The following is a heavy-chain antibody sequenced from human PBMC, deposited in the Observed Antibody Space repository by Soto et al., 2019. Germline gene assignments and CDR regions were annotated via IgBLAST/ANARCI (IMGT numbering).Heavy chain of an antibody. J-gene: IGHJ6*02. CDR1: GGSFSGYY. D-gene: IGHD3-10*01. Sequence: SETLSLTCAVYGGSFSGYYWSWIRQPPGKGLEWIGEINHSGSTNYNPSLKSRVTISVDTSKNQFSLKLSSVTAADTAVYYCARDRPNYGSATYGMDVWGQGTTVTVSS. CDR3: ARDRPNYGSATYGMDV. V-gene: IGHV4-34*01. CDR2: INHSGST.